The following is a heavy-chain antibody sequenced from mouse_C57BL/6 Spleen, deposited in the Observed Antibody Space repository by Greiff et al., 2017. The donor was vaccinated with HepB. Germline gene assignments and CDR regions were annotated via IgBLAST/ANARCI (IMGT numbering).Heavy chain of an antibody. V-gene: IGHV1-80*01. CDR1: GYAFSSYW. Sequence: QVQLKESGAELVKPGASVKISCKASGYAFSSYWMNWVKQRPGKGLEWIGQIYPGDGDTNYNGKFKGKATLTADKSSSTAYMQLSSLTSEDSAVYFCARGGNYTVFDYWGQGTTLTVSS. J-gene: IGHJ2*01. CDR2: IYPGDGDT. D-gene: IGHD2-1*01. CDR3: ARGGNYTVFDY.